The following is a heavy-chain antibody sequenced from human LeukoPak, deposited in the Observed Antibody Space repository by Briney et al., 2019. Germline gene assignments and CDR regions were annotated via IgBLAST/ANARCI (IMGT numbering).Heavy chain of an antibody. V-gene: IGHV3-23*01. CDR2: ITGNSVNT. J-gene: IGHJ4*02. CDR1: GFTFSIHA. CDR3: TRGYSSSGYAGDY. D-gene: IGHD3-22*01. Sequence: GGSLRLSCAASGFTFSIHAMNWVRQAPGKGLEWDSVITGNSVNTFYADSVKGRFTISRDNSKNTLYLQMNSLRAEDTAVYYCTRGYSSSGYAGDYWGQGTLVTVSS.